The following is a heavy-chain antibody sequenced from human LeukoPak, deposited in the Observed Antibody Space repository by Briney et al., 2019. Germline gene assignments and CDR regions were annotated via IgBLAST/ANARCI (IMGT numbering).Heavy chain of an antibody. V-gene: IGHV1-2*02. CDR3: AREGSDSSGYFDY. CDR2: INPNSGGT. Sequence: ASVTVSFKASGYTFTGYYMHWVRQAPGQGLEWMGWINPNSGGTNYAQKFQGRVTMTRDTSTSTVYMDLSSLRSEDTAVYYCAREGSDSSGYFDYWGLGTLVTVSP. CDR1: GYTFTGYY. J-gene: IGHJ4*02. D-gene: IGHD3-22*01.